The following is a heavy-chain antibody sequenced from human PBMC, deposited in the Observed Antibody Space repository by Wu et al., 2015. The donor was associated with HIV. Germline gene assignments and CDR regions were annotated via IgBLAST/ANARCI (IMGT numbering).Heavy chain of an antibody. V-gene: IGHV1-69*13. CDR3: AGGGGRTSMDPFDF. CDR2: LIPMYGTA. Sequence: QVHLLQSGAEVKKPGSPVRVSCKASGATFSSYALSWVRQAPGQGLEWMGRLIPMYGTADYAQRFQGRVTITADVSTSTAYMVVSGLRSDDTAVYYCAGGGGRTSMDPFDFWGQGTLVTVSS. CDR1: GATFSSYA. J-gene: IGHJ4*02. D-gene: IGHD5-18*01.